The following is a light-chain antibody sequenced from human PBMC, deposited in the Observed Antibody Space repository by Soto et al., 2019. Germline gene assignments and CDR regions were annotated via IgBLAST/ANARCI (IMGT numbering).Light chain of an antibody. J-gene: IGKJ1*01. CDR3: QQYNNWPSWT. V-gene: IGKV3-15*01. Sequence: EIVMTQYPAALSVTPGERATLSCRASQSVSSNLAWYQQKPGQAPRLLIYGASTRATGIPARFSGSGSGTEFTLTISSLQSEDFAVYYCQQYNNWPSWTFGQGTKVDIK. CDR2: GAS. CDR1: QSVSSN.